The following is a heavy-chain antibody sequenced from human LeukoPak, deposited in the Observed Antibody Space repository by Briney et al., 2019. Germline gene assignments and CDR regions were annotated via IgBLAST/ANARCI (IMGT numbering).Heavy chain of an antibody. Sequence: GGSLRLSCAASGFTFSNYGMHWVRQAPGKGLEWVAFIRSDGSNKFYADSVKGRFTISRDNSKNTLYLQMNSLRAEDTAVHYCAKDRGIQLWSHDYWGQGTPVTVSS. CDR2: IRSDGSNK. J-gene: IGHJ4*02. CDR3: AKDRGIQLWSHDY. CDR1: GFTFSNYG. D-gene: IGHD5-18*01. V-gene: IGHV3-30*02.